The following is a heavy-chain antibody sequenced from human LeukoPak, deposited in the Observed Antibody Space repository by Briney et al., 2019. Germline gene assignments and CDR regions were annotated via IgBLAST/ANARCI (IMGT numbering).Heavy chain of an antibody. Sequence: GGSLRLSCAASGFTFSSYAMHWVRQAPGKGLEWVSSISSSSSYIYYADSVKGRFTISRDNAKNSLYLQMNSLRAEDTAVYYCARDERNWNYNLASQTYDWGQGTLVTVSS. CDR3: ARDERNWNYNLASQTYD. D-gene: IGHD1-7*01. CDR1: GFTFSSYA. J-gene: IGHJ4*02. CDR2: ISSSSSYI. V-gene: IGHV3-21*01.